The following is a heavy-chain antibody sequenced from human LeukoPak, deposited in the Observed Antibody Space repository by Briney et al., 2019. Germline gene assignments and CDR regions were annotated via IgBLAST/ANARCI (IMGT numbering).Heavy chain of an antibody. V-gene: IGHV3-23*01. CDR2: ISGSATTT. CDR3: AMKAVPRPRLHDAFDF. J-gene: IGHJ3*01. Sequence: GGSLRLSCAASGFSFSSYGMSWVRQAPGKGLEWVSAISGSATTTYHADSVKGRFTISRDNSKNTLYLQMNSLRADDTAVYYCAMKAVPRPRLHDAFDFWGQGTVVSVSS. D-gene: IGHD5-24*01. CDR1: GFSFSSYG.